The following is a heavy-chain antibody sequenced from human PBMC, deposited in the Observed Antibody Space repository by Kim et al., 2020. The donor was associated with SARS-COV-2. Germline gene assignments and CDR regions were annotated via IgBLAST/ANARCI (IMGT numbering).Heavy chain of an antibody. D-gene: IGHD1-26*01. CDR2: IIPILGIA. CDR3: ARSPRGGSYYEVYVAFDI. V-gene: IGHV1-69*04. J-gene: IGHJ3*02. Sequence: SVKVSCKASGGTFSSYAISWVRQAPGQGLEWMGRIIPILGIANYAQKFQGRVTITADKSTSTAYMELSSLRSEDTAGYYCARSPRGGSYYEVYVAFDIW. CDR1: GGTFSSYA.